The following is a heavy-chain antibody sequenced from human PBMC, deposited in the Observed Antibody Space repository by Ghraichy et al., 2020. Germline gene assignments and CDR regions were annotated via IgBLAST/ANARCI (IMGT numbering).Heavy chain of an antibody. J-gene: IGHJ4*02. Sequence: GESLNISCAASGFTFSSYAMSWVRQAPGKGLEWVSAISGSGGSTYYADSVKGRFTISRDNSKNTLYLQMNSLRAEDTAVYYCAKDSGSRSGYWGQGTLVTVSS. CDR1: GFTFSSYA. CDR2: ISGSGGST. V-gene: IGHV3-23*01. CDR3: AKDSGSRSGY. D-gene: IGHD2-15*01.